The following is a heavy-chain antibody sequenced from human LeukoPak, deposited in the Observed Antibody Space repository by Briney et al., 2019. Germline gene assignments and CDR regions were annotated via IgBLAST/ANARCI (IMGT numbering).Heavy chain of an antibody. J-gene: IGHJ4*02. CDR2: IYPGDSDT. V-gene: IGHV5-51*01. D-gene: IGHD2-15*01. CDR1: GYSFTSYW. CDR3: ASPYCSGGSCSGTFDY. Sequence: GESLKISCKGSGYSFTSYWIGWVRQMPGKGLEWMGIIYPGDSDTRYSPSFQGQVTISADKSISTAYLQWSSLKASATAMYYCASPYCSGGSCSGTFDYWGQGTLVTVSS.